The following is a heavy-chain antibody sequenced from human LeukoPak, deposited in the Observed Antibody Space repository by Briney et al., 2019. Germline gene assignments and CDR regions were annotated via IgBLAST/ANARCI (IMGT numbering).Heavy chain of an antibody. J-gene: IGHJ4*02. Sequence: SETLSLTCTVSGGSISSYYWSWIRQPPGKGLEWIGYIYTSGSTNYNPSLKSRVTISVDTSKNQFSLKLSSVTAADTAVYYCARHGARKMDDSIGYHPFDCWGQGTLVTVSS. CDR2: IYTSGST. D-gene: IGHD3-22*01. CDR3: ARHGARKMDDSIGYHPFDC. V-gene: IGHV4-4*09. CDR1: GGSISSYY.